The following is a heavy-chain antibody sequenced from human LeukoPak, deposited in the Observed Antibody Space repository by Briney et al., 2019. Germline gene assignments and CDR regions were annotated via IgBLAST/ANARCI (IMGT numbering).Heavy chain of an antibody. V-gene: IGHV4-61*02. CDR3: ARRLRYSGSYV. D-gene: IGHD1-26*01. CDR2: IYTSGST. Sequence: PSQTLSLTCTVSGGSISSGSYYWSWVRQPAGKGLEWIGRIYTSGSTDYNPSLKSRVTISVDTSKNQFSLKLSSVTAADTAVYYCARRLRYSGSYVWGQGTLVTVSS. J-gene: IGHJ4*02. CDR1: GGSISSGSYY.